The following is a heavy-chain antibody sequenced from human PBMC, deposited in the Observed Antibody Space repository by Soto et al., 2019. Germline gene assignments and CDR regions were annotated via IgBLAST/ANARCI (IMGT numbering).Heavy chain of an antibody. CDR3: ASLGLVAAAGTAPGWLDP. CDR1: GFTFSSYA. V-gene: IGHV3-30-3*01. CDR2: ISYDGSNK. Sequence: GGSLRLSCAASGFTFSSYAMHWVRQAPGKGLEWVAVISYDGSNKYYADSVKGRFTISRDNSKNTLYLQMNCLRAEVPAVYYCASLGLVAAAGTAPGWLDPWGEGSLVTVPS. D-gene: IGHD6-13*01. J-gene: IGHJ5*02.